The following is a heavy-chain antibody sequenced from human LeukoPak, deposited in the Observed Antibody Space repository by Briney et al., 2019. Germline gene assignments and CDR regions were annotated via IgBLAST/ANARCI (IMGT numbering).Heavy chain of an antibody. J-gene: IGHJ4*02. V-gene: IGHV3-21*01. CDR3: ARQGKAAAGGFDS. CDR2: TSSSSSYI. CDR1: GFTFSSYN. Sequence: GGSLRLSCAASGFTFSSYNMNWVRQAPGKGLEWVSSTSSSSSYIYYGDSVKGRFTISRDNAKNSLYLQMNSLRAEDTAVYYCARQGKAAAGGFDSWGQGTLVTVSS. D-gene: IGHD6-25*01.